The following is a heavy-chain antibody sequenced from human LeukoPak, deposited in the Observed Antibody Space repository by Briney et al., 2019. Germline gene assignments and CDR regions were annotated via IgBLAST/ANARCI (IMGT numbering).Heavy chain of an antibody. CDR3: ARGDTIVVVPAAKDYYYYYGMDV. Sequence: GGSLRLSCAASGFTFSSYSMNRVRQAPGKGLEWVSYISSSSSTIYYADSVKGRFTISRDNAKNSLYLQMNSLRDEDTAVYYCARGDTIVVVPAAKDYYYYYGMDVWGQGTMVTVSS. J-gene: IGHJ6*02. V-gene: IGHV3-48*02. CDR2: ISSSSSTI. CDR1: GFTFSSYS. D-gene: IGHD2-2*01.